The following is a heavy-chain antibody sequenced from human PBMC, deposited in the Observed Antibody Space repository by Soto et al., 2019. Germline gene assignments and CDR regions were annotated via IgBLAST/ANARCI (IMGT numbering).Heavy chain of an antibody. CDR3: GKVADSGYYTVDR. J-gene: IGHJ5*02. CDR2: IWYDGSNK. D-gene: IGHD3-22*01. Sequence: PGGSLRLSCAASGFTFSSYGMHWVRQAPGKGLEWVAVIWYDGSNKYYADSVKGRFTISRDNSKNTLYLQMNSLRVEDTAVYYCGKVADSGYYTVDRWGQGTLVTVS. CDR1: GFTFSSYG. V-gene: IGHV3-33*06.